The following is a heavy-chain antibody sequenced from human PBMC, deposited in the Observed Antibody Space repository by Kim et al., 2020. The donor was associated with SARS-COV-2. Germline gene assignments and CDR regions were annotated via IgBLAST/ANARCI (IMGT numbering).Heavy chain of an antibody. CDR3: AKGRYSSSWGGMDV. CDR1: GFTFDDYA. CDR2: ISWNSGSI. Sequence: GGSLRLSCAASGFTFDDYAMHWVRQAPGKGLEWVSGISWNSGSIGYADSVKGRFTISRDNAKNSLYLQMNSLRAEDTALYYCAKGRYSSSWGGMDVWGQGTTVTVSS. D-gene: IGHD6-13*01. V-gene: IGHV3-9*01. J-gene: IGHJ6*02.